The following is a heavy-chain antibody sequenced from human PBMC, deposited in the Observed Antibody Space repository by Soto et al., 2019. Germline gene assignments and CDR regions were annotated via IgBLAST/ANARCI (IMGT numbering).Heavy chain of an antibody. D-gene: IGHD2-21*02. V-gene: IGHV1-3*01. CDR1: GYTFTSYA. J-gene: IGHJ4*02. CDR2: INAGNGNT. CDR3: ARSIVVVTAADY. Sequence: QVQLVQSGAEVKKPGASVKVSCKASGYTFTSYAMHWVRQAPGQRLEWMGWINAGNGNTKYSQKFQGRVTITRDTSESTAYMELSSLRSADTAVYYCARSIVVVTAADYWGQGTLVTVSS.